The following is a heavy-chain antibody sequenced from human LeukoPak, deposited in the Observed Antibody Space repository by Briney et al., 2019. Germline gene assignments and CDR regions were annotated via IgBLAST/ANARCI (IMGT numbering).Heavy chain of an antibody. CDR1: GYTFTGYY. D-gene: IGHD3-22*01. V-gene: IGHV1-2*02. CDR2: INPNSGGT. Sequence: ASVKVSCKASGYTFTGYYMHWVRQAPGQGLEWMGWINPNSGGTNYAQKFQGRVTMTRDTSISTAYMELSRLRSGDTAVYYCARDQSDYYDSSGYSWGQGTLVTVSS. J-gene: IGHJ4*02. CDR3: ARDQSDYYDSSGYS.